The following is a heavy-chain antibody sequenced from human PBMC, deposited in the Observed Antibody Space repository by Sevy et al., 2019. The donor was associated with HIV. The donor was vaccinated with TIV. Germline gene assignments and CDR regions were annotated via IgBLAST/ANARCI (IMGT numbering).Heavy chain of an antibody. Sequence: ASVKVSCKASGYTFTSYAMHWVRQAPGQRLEWMGWINAGNGNTKYSQKFQGRVTITRDTSASTAYMELSSLRSEDTTVYYCARGAYGDYVVDYFDYWGQGTLVTVSS. CDR3: ARGAYGDYVVDYFDY. V-gene: IGHV1-3*01. CDR2: INAGNGNT. D-gene: IGHD4-17*01. CDR1: GYTFTSYA. J-gene: IGHJ4*02.